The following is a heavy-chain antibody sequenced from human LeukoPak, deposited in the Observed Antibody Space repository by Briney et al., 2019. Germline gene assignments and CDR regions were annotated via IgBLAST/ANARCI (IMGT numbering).Heavy chain of an antibody. D-gene: IGHD5-12*01. Sequence: PGSSLRLFCAASGFTFSSYAMHWLRQAPGKGLEGVAVISHDGSNTDYTDSVKGRFTISRDNSKNTLYLQMNSLRAEDTAVYYCAKEMKPWMHFDYWGQGTLVTVSS. J-gene: IGHJ4*02. CDR3: AKEMKPWMHFDY. V-gene: IGHV3-30*04. CDR1: GFTFSSYA. CDR2: ISHDGSNT.